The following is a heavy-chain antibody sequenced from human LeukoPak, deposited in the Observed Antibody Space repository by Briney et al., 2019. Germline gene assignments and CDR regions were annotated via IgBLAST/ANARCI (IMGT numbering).Heavy chain of an antibody. CDR2: IKQDGSEK. D-gene: IGHD3-3*01. CDR1: GFTFSSYW. V-gene: IGHV3-7*03. Sequence: GGSLRLSCAASGFTFSSYWMSWVRQAPGKGLEWVANIKQDGSEKYYVDSVKGRFTISRDNAKNSLYLQMNSLRAEDTALYYCAKVGARYDFWSGYGGEYTYYFDYWGQGTLVTVSS. CDR3: AKVGARYDFWSGYGGEYTYYFDY. J-gene: IGHJ4*02.